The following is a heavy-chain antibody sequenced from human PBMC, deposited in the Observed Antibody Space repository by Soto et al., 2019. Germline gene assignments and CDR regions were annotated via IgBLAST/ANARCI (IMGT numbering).Heavy chain of an antibody. CDR2: ISAYNGNT. D-gene: IGHD5-12*01. Sequence: QVQLVQSGAEVKKPGASVKVSCKASGYTFTSYGISWVRQAPGQGLEWMGWISAYNGNTNYAQKLQGRVTMTTDTSTSTAYMELRSLRSDDTAVHYCARDREYSGYANPPTFDYWGQGTLVTVSS. V-gene: IGHV1-18*01. J-gene: IGHJ4*02. CDR3: ARDREYSGYANPPTFDY. CDR1: GYTFTSYG.